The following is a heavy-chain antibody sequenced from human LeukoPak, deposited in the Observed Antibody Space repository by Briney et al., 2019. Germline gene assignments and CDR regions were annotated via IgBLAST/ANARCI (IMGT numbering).Heavy chain of an antibody. Sequence: SQTLSLTCTVSGGSVSSNAYSWTWLRQPPGKELEWIGYVYYSGSTNYNPSLKSRVTISVDTSKNQFSLKLSSVTAADTAVYYCARGYCSGGSCYDLYNWFDPWGQGTLVTVSS. J-gene: IGHJ5*02. CDR2: VYYSGST. V-gene: IGHV4-61*08. CDR3: ARGYCSGGSCYDLYNWFDP. CDR1: GGSVSSNAYS. D-gene: IGHD2-15*01.